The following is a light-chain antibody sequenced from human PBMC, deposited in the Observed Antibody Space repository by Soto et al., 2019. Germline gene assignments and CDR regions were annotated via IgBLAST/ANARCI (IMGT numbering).Light chain of an antibody. CDR3: QQRSTPYT. Sequence: EIVLTQSPATLSLSPGERATLSCRASQSVSSYLAWYKQKPGQAPRLLIYDASNRATGIPARFSGSGSGTDFTLTISSLEPEDFAVYYCQQRSTPYTFGRGTKLEIK. CDR2: DAS. J-gene: IGKJ2*01. V-gene: IGKV3-11*01. CDR1: QSVSSY.